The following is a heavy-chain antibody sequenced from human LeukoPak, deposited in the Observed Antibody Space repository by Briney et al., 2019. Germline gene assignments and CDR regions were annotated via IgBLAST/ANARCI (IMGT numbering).Heavy chain of an antibody. V-gene: IGHV4-59*08. D-gene: IGHD2-21*02. CDR2: IYYSGST. Sequence: SETLSLTCTVSGGSISSYSWSWIRQPPGKGLEWIGYIYYSGSTNYNPSLKSRVTISVDRSKNQFSLKLSSVTAADTAVYYCARTYCGGDCRGYYYHYYMDVWGKGTTVTISS. CDR1: GGSISSYS. CDR3: ARTYCGGDCRGYYYHYYMDV. J-gene: IGHJ6*03.